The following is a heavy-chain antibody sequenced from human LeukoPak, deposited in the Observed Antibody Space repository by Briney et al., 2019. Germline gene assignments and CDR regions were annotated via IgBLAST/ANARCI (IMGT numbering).Heavy chain of an antibody. Sequence: KGSQTLSLTCVISGDSVSRNTASWNWIRQSPSRGLEWLGRTNYRSKWYNDFAESVKSRITFSADTSKNQLTLQLNSVTPDDTAVYYCVRDPGGTLFDSWGQGTLVTVSS. J-gene: IGHJ4*02. CDR3: VRDPGGTLFDS. CDR2: TNYRSKWYN. V-gene: IGHV6-1*01. CDR1: GDSVSRNTAS.